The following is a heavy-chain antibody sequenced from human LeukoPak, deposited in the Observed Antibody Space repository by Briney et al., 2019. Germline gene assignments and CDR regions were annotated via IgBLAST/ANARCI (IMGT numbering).Heavy chain of an antibody. J-gene: IGHJ4*02. V-gene: IGHV4-59*01. CDR3: ARYQVGADYYFDY. CDR1: GGSISNYF. CDR2: IYYRGST. D-gene: IGHD2-2*01. Sequence: SETLSLTCTVSGGSISNYFWSWIRQPPGKGLEWIGYIYYRGSTNYNPSLKSRVTISVDTSKNQFSLKLSSVTAADTAVYYCARYQVGADYYFDYWGQGTLVTVSS.